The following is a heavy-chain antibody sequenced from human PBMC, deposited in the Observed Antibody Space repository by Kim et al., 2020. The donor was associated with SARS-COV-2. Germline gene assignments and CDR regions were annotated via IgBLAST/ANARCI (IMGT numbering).Heavy chain of an antibody. Sequence: PKYAHAFTRRFGFSLDTSVNTAYLEISSLKAEDTAVYYCARDVPLLDFDCWGQGTLVSVSS. CDR3: ARDVPLLDFDC. CDR2: P. D-gene: IGHD1-1*01. V-gene: IGHV7-4-1*02. J-gene: IGHJ4*02.